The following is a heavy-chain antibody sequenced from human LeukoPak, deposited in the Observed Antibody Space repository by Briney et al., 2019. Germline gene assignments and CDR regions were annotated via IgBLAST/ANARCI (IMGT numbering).Heavy chain of an antibody. Sequence: SETLSLTCAVYGGSFSGYYWSWIRQPPGKGLEWIREINHSGSTNYNPSLKSRVTISVDTSKNQFSLKLSSVTAADTAVYCCARGRFDPWGQGTLVTVSS. CDR3: ARGRFDP. CDR2: INHSGST. CDR1: GGSFSGYY. J-gene: IGHJ5*02. V-gene: IGHV4-34*01.